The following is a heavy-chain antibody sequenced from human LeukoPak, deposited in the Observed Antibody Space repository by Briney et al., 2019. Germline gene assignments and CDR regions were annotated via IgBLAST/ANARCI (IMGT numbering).Heavy chain of an antibody. J-gene: IGHJ5*02. Sequence: GGSLRLSCAASGFTFSSHWMHWVRQAPGKGLAWVSRINTDGSSTRYADSVKGRFTISRDNAKNTLYLQMNSLRAEDTAVYYCARDGGLRSMNTANWFDPWGQGTLVTVSS. V-gene: IGHV3-74*01. D-gene: IGHD5-12*01. CDR1: GFTFSSHW. CDR2: INTDGSST. CDR3: ARDGGLRSMNTANWFDP.